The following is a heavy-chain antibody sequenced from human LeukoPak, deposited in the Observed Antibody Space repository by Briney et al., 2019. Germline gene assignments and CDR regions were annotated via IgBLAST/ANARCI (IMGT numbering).Heavy chain of an antibody. V-gene: IGHV4-34*01. D-gene: IGHD3-16*01. CDR3: ARGGGNY. Sequence: SETLSLTCAVYGGSFSGYYWSSIRQPPGKGLEWIGEINHSGSTNYNPSLKSRVTISVDTSKNQFSLKLSSVTAADTAVYYCARGGGNYWGQGTLVTVSS. J-gene: IGHJ4*02. CDR1: GGSFSGYY. CDR2: INHSGST.